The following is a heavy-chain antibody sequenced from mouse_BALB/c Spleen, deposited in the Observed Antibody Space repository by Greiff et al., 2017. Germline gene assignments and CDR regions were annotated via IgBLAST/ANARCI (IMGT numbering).Heavy chain of an antibody. V-gene: IGHV5-4*02. CDR1: GFTFSDYY. Sequence: EVKVVESGGGLVKPGGSLKLSCAASGFTFSDYYMYWVRQTPEKRLEWVATISDGGSYTYYPDSVKGRFTISRDNAKNNLYLQMSSLKSEDTAMYYCARPTATNYFDYWGQGTTLTVSS. J-gene: IGHJ2*01. CDR2: ISDGGSYT. CDR3: ARPTATNYFDY. D-gene: IGHD1-2*01.